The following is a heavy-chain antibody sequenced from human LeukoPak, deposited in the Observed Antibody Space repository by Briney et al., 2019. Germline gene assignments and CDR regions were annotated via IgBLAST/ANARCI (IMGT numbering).Heavy chain of an antibody. Sequence: GGSLRLSCAASGFTFSSYSMNWVRQAPGKGLEWVSYISSTSPTIYYADSVKGRFTISRDNAKNSLYLQMNSLKTEDTAVYYCTSLMAVWGKGTTVTISS. CDR3: TSLMAV. J-gene: IGHJ6*04. CDR1: GFTFSSYS. CDR2: ISSTSPTI. V-gene: IGHV3-48*04.